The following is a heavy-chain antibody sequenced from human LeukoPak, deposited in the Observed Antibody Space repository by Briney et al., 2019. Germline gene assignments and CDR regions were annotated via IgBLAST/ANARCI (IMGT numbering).Heavy chain of an antibody. CDR3: AKDQSLFNYYFDF. CDR1: GFTFDDYA. Sequence: GGSLRLSCAASGFTFDDYAMHWVRQAPGKGLEWVSSITWNSGHIAYADSVKGRFTISRDNAKNSLYLQMNSLRDEDTAFYYCAKDQSLFNYYFDFWGQGALVTVSS. D-gene: IGHD1-1*01. CDR2: ITWNSGHI. J-gene: IGHJ4*02. V-gene: IGHV3-9*01.